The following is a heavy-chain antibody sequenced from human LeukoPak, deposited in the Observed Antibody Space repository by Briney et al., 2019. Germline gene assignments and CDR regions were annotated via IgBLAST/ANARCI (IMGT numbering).Heavy chain of an antibody. J-gene: IGHJ4*02. Sequence: VKTMKISCQGSGYSFTSYWIGWVCKMPGKGLEWMGIIYPGDSDTRYSPSFQGQVTISADKSISTAYLQWSSLQASDTAMYYCASWDSSSWSFDYWGQGTLVSVSS. CDR3: ASWDSSSWSFDY. CDR1: GYSFTSYW. D-gene: IGHD6-13*01. V-gene: IGHV5-51*01. CDR2: IYPGDSDT.